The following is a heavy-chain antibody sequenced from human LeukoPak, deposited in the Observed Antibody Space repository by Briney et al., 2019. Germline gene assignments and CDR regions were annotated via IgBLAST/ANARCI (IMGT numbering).Heavy chain of an antibody. CDR2: INHSGST. J-gene: IGHJ6*03. V-gene: IGHV4-34*01. Sequence: SETLSLTYAVYGGSFSGYYWSWIRQPPGKGLEWIGEINHSGSTNYNPSLKSRVTISVDTSKNQFSLKLSSVTAADTAVYYCAGGVVVPAAIGYYYYYMDVWGKGTTVTVSS. CDR3: AGGVVVPAAIGYYYYYMDV. D-gene: IGHD2-2*01. CDR1: GGSFSGYY.